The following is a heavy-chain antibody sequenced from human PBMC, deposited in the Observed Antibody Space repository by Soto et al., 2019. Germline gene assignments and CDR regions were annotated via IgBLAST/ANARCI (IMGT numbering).Heavy chain of an antibody. CDR3: TRAGILWFGELLYDDY. V-gene: IGHV3-49*04. CDR2: IRSKAYGGTT. CDR1: GFTFGDYA. Sequence: GGSLRLSCTASGFTFGDYAMSWVRQAPGKGLEWVGFIRSKAYGGTTEYAASVKGRFTISRDDSKSIAYLQMNSLKTEDTAVYYCTRAGILWFGELLYDDYWGQGTLVTVSS. J-gene: IGHJ4*02. D-gene: IGHD3-10*01.